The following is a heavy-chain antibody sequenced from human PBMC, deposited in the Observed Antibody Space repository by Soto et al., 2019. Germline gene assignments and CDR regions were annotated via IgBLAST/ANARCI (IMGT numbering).Heavy chain of an antibody. CDR3: ARRRQCAGRWCEFES. CDR1: GFTFSGSV. V-gene: IGHV3-23*01. Sequence: GGSLRLSCGASGFTFSGSVMSWARQGPGKGLEWVSSIGPRGRETYYAASVKGRFTISRDNSKNTLYLQMNSLRAEDTALYYCARRRQCAGRWCEFESWGHGTLVTVSS. CDR2: IGPRGRET. J-gene: IGHJ5*01. D-gene: IGHD2-21*01.